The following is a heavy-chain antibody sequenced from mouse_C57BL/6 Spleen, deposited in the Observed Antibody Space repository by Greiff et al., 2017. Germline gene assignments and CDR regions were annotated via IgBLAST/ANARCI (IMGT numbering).Heavy chain of an antibody. Sequence: EVQLQESGGDLVKPGGSLKLSCAASGFTFSSYGMSWVRQTPDKRLEWVATISSGGSYTSYPDSVKGRFTISRDNAKNTLYLQMSSLKSEDTAMYYCARGGYFDVWGTGTTVTVSS. J-gene: IGHJ1*03. CDR2: ISSGGSYT. CDR1: GFTFSSYG. CDR3: ARGGYFDV. V-gene: IGHV5-6*01.